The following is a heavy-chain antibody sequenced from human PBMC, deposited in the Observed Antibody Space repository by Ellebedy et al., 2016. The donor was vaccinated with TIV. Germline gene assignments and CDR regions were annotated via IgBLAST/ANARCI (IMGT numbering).Heavy chain of an antibody. CDR2: IGPDGSGT. CDR1: GFAFTGYW. J-gene: IGHJ3*01. Sequence: GESLKISXAASGFAFTGYWIHWVRQAPGDGLVWVSRIGPDGSGTNYADSVKGRFTISRDYAKNTVYLQMSSLRADDTALYFCAREGTRCPGGSCYSVAFDFWGQGALVTVSS. D-gene: IGHD2-15*01. V-gene: IGHV3-74*01. CDR3: AREGTRCPGGSCYSVAFDF.